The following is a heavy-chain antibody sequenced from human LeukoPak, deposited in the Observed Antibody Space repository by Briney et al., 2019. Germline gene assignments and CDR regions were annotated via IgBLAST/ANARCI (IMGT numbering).Heavy chain of an antibody. J-gene: IGHJ4*02. CDR3: ARASIGIDY. CDR2: ISDSGGST. V-gene: IGHV3-64D*09. Sequence: GGSLRLSCSASGFPFSSYAMRWVRQAPGKGLEYVSAISDSGGSTYYADSVKGRFTISRDNSKNTLYLQMSSLRAEDTAVYYCARASIGIDYWGQGNLVTVSS. CDR1: GFPFSSYA.